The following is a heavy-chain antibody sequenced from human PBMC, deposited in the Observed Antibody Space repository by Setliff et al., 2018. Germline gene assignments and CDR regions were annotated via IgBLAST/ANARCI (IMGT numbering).Heavy chain of an antibody. V-gene: IGHV1-69*13. CDR3: VLGSSGTDHEDS. D-gene: IGHD3-10*01. CDR2: IIPLFGTT. CDR1: GGTFNSFL. J-gene: IGHJ4*02. Sequence: ASVKVSCKNSGGTFNSFLVSWVRQAPGQGLEWMGGIIPLFGTTKYAQKFQDRITMTADESATTAYMELTSLRADDTAVYYCVLGSSGTDHEDSWGQGTLVTVSS.